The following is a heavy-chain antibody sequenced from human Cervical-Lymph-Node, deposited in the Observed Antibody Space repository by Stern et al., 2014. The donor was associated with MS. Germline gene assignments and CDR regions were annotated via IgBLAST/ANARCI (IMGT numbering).Heavy chain of an antibody. D-gene: IGHD6-13*01. CDR1: GFSFSRYA. V-gene: IGHV3-33*01. CDR3: ASAYSSSHYYFDY. CDR2: IWYDGSNP. J-gene: IGHJ4*02. Sequence: VQLVESGGGVVQPGRSLRLSCAASGFSFSRYAMHWVPQAPGKGLAWVALIWYDGSNPYYADSVTGRFTISRDNFKNTLYLQMNSLRAEDTAVYYCASAYSSSHYYFDYWGQGTLVTVSS.